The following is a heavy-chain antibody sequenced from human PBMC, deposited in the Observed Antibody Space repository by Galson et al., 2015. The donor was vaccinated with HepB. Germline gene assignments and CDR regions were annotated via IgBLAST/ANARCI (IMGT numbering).Heavy chain of an antibody. Sequence: SLRLSCAASGFTFSSYGMHWVRQAPGKGLEWVAVIWYDGSNKYYADSVKGRFTISRDNSKNTLCLQMNSLRAEDTAVYYCAKVRSIAAAGPFDYWGQGTLVTVSS. J-gene: IGHJ4*02. V-gene: IGHV3-33*06. D-gene: IGHD6-13*01. CDR1: GFTFSSYG. CDR3: AKVRSIAAAGPFDY. CDR2: IWYDGSNK.